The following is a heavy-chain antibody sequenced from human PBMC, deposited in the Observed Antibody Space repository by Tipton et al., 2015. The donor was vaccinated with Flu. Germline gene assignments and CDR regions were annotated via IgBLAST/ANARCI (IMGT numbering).Heavy chain of an antibody. V-gene: IGHV4-59*01. J-gene: IGHJ4*02. CDR1: GGAISSYY. D-gene: IGHD6-19*01. CDR3: ARGAVAGTLDY. CDR2: IYYSGST. Sequence: TLSLTCTVYGGAISSYYWRWIRQPPGKGLEWIGYIYYSGSTNYNPSLKSRVTISVDTSKNQFSLKLSSVTAADTAVYYCARGAVAGTLDYRGQGTLLTVS.